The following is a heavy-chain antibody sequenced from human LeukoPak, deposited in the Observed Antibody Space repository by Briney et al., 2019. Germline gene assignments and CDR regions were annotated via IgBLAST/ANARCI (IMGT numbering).Heavy chain of an antibody. D-gene: IGHD2-2*02. CDR3: ARQPVDCSSTSCYSGAVDY. Sequence: SETLSLTCTVSGYSISSGYYWGWIRQPPGKGLEWIGSIYYSGSTYYNPSLKSRVTISVDTSKNQFSLKLSSVTAADTAVYYCARQPVDCSSTSCYSGAVDYWGQGTLVTVSS. J-gene: IGHJ4*02. V-gene: IGHV4-38-2*02. CDR1: GYSISSGYY. CDR2: IYYSGST.